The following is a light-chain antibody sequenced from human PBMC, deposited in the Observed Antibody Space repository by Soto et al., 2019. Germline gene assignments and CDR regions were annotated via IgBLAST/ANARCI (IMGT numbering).Light chain of an antibody. CDR2: DAS. Sequence: EIVLTQSPGTLSLSPGERATLSCRASQSVNSNYLAWYQQRPGQAPRLLIYDASSRATGVPDRFSGSGSGTDFTLTISRLEPEDFAVYYCHQYGGSPGTLGQGTKVEIK. V-gene: IGKV3-20*01. CDR3: HQYGGSPGT. CDR1: QSVNSNY. J-gene: IGKJ1*01.